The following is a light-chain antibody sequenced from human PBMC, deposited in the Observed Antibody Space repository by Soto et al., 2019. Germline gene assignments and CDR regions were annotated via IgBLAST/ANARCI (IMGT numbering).Light chain of an antibody. CDR2: EVS. J-gene: IGLJ1*01. CDR3: FSFTTDWTHV. V-gene: IGLV2-14*01. Sequence: QPVLTQPASVSGSPGQSITISCTGSSSDIGAYNYVSWFQQYPGKAPKLIISEVSNWPSGVSNRFSGSKSGTAASLTISGLQTEDEADYFCFSFTTDWTHVFGTGTKLTVL. CDR1: SSDIGAYNY.